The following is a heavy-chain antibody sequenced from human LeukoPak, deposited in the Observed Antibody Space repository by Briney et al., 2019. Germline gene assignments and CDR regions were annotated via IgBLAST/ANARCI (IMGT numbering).Heavy chain of an antibody. D-gene: IGHD4-17*01. CDR2: ISYDGSNK. V-gene: IGHV3-30*18. CDR3: AKGDGHYGDYFALDY. J-gene: IGHJ4*02. CDR1: GFTFSSYG. Sequence: GGSLRLSCAASGFTFSSYGTHWVRQAPGKGLEWMAVISYDGSNKYYADSVKGRFTISRDNSKNTLYLQMNSLRAEDTAVYYCAKGDGHYGDYFALDYWGQGTLVTVSS.